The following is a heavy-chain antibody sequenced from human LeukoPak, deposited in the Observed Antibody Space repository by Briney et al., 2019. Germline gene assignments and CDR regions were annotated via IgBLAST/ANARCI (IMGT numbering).Heavy chain of an antibody. Sequence: GGSLRLSCAASGFTFSSYWISWVRQAPGKGLEWVANIKQDGSEKYYVDSVKGRFSISRDNAKNSLYLQMNSLRAEDTAVYYCARTYYDILTGYSDYWGQGTLVTVSS. CDR2: IKQDGSEK. V-gene: IGHV3-7*01. CDR1: GFTFSSYW. CDR3: ARTYYDILTGYSDY. D-gene: IGHD3-9*01. J-gene: IGHJ4*02.